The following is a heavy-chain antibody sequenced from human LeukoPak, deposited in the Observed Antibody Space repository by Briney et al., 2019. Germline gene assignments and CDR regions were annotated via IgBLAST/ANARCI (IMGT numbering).Heavy chain of an antibody. D-gene: IGHD5-18*01. CDR1: GFTVSSNY. J-gene: IGHJ4*02. CDR3: ASTGYSYGYDDY. Sequence: GGSLRLSCAASGFTVSSNYMSWVREAPGKGLEWVSVIYSGGSTYYADSVKGRFTISRDNSKNTLYLQMNSLRAEDTAVYYCASTGYSYGYDDYWGQGTLVTVSS. V-gene: IGHV3-53*01. CDR2: IYSGGST.